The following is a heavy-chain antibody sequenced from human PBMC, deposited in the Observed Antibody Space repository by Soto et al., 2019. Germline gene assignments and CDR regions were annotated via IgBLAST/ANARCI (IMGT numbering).Heavy chain of an antibody. D-gene: IGHD1-26*01. Sequence: QVQLVQSGAEVKKPGASVKVSCKASGYTFTGYYMHWVRQAPGQGLEWMGWINPNSGGTNYAQKFQGWVTMTRDTSISTAYMELSRLRSDDTAVYYCARDPGFGSYPGWFDPWGQGTLVTVSS. CDR3: ARDPGFGSYPGWFDP. J-gene: IGHJ5*02. CDR1: GYTFTGYY. CDR2: INPNSGGT. V-gene: IGHV1-2*04.